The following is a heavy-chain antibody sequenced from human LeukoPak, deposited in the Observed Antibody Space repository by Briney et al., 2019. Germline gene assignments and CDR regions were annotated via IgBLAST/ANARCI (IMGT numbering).Heavy chain of an antibody. CDR3: AKDGEGYCGSTSCLGVDY. Sequence: GGSLRLSCAASGFTFNNFAMSWVRRAPGKGLEWVSLIFGSGDTTFFADSVKGRFTISRDNSLNTLYLQMNSLRAEDTAVYYCAKDGEGYCGSTSCLGVDYWGQGTLVTVSS. CDR2: IFGSGDTT. V-gene: IGHV3-23*01. D-gene: IGHD2-2*01. J-gene: IGHJ4*02. CDR1: GFTFNNFA.